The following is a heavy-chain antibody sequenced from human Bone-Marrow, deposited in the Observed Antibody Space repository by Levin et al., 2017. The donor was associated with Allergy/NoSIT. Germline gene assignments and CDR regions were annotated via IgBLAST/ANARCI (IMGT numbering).Heavy chain of an antibody. J-gene: IGHJ6*02. V-gene: IGHV3-23*01. D-gene: IGHD5-18*01. CDR3: AKPSVAYTYGKQTSYYYYGMDV. CDR1: GFTFSSYA. Sequence: GGSLRLSCAASGFTFSSYAMSWVRQAPGKGLEWVSAISGSGSHTHYTDSVEGRFTISRDNSKNALYLQMNSLRDEDTAVYYCAKPSVAYTYGKQTSYYYYGMDVWGQGTTVTVSS. CDR2: ISGSGSHT.